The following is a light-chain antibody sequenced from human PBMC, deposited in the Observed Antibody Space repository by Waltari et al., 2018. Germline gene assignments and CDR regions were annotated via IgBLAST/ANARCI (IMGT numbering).Light chain of an antibody. Sequence: IQLTQSPSFLSASVGDRVTITCRASQGIRSYLAWYQQKPGKAPKLLIKAASTLQSGVPSRFSGSGSGTEFTLTINSLQPEDFATYYCQQLNSYPVTFGQGTRLEIK. J-gene: IGKJ5*01. V-gene: IGKV1-9*01. CDR1: QGIRSY. CDR2: AAS. CDR3: QQLNSYPVT.